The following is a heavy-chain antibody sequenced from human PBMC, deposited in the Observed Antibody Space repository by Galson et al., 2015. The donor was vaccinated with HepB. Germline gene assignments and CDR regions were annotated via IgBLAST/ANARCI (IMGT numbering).Heavy chain of an antibody. CDR1: GGTFSSYA. D-gene: IGHD2-21*02. Sequence: SVKASCKASGGTFSSYAISWVRQAPGQGLEWMGGIIPIFGTANYAQKFQGRVTITADESTSTAYMELSSLRSEDTAVYYCARGVVATAVYYYYYGMDVWGQGTTVTVSS. CDR2: IIPIFGTA. CDR3: ARGVVATAVYYYYYGMDV. V-gene: IGHV1-69*13. J-gene: IGHJ6*02.